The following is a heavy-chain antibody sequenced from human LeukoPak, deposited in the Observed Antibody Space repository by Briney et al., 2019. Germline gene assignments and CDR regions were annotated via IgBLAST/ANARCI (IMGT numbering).Heavy chain of an antibody. CDR2: IYYSGST. J-gene: IGHJ3*02. CDR3: ARARLVWGSYRYDAFDI. V-gene: IGHV4-59*01. Sequence: PSETLSLTCTVSGGSISSYYWSWIRQPPGKGLEWIGYIYYSGSTNYNPSLKSRVTISVDTSKNQFSLKLSSVTAADTAVYYCARARLVWGSYRYDAFDIWGQGTMVTVSS. CDR1: GGSISSYY. D-gene: IGHD3-16*02.